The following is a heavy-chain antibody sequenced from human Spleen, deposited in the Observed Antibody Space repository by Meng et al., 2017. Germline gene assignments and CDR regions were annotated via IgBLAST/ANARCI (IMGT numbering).Heavy chain of an antibody. D-gene: IGHD6-19*01. Sequence: VQLVESGGGVVQPVRSLRLSCAASQFNVSSNFMNWVRRAPGKGLEWVSIMYASGNTYYTDSVKGRFTISRDSSKNTLYLQMNSLRAEDTAVYYCARLAMAGKNYPTDYWGQGTLVTVSS. CDR3: ARLAMAGKNYPTDY. J-gene: IGHJ4*02. CDR1: QFNVSSNF. CDR2: MYASGNT. V-gene: IGHV3-53*01.